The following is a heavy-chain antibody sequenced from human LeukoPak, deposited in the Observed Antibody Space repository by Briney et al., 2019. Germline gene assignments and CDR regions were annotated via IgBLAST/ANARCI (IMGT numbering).Heavy chain of an antibody. D-gene: IGHD6-13*01. Sequence: GGCLRLSCAASGFTFSSYWMHWVRQVPGKGLVWVSRINSDGSSTTYADSVKCRFTISRDNAKNTMYLQMNSLRAEDTAVYYCARVAYGSRWYVDYWGESTVVTVSS. J-gene: IGHJ4*02. CDR1: GFTFSSYW. V-gene: IGHV3-74*01. CDR3: ARVAYGSRWYVDY. CDR2: INSDGSST.